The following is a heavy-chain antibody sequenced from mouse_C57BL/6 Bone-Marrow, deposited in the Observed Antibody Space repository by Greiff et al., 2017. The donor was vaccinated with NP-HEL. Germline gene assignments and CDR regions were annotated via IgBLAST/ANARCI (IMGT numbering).Heavy chain of an antibody. CDR2: FHPYNDDT. CDR1: GYTFTTYP. CDR3: ARSVTYGNWAPYAMDY. J-gene: IGHJ4*01. D-gene: IGHD2-1*01. V-gene: IGHV1-47*01. Sequence: QVQLQQSGAELVKPGASVKMSCKASGYTFTTYPIEWMKQNHGKSLEWIGNFHPYNDDTKYNEKFKGKATLTVEKSSSTVYLELSRLTSDDSAVYYWARSVTYGNWAPYAMDYWGQGTSVTVSS.